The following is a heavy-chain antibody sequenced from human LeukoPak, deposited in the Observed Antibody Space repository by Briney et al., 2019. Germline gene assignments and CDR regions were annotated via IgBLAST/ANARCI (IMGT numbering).Heavy chain of an antibody. D-gene: IGHD3-10*01. CDR2: IIPIFGTA. V-gene: IGHV1-69*01. Sequence: ASVKVSCKASGGTFSSYAISWVRQAPGQGLEWMGGIIPIFGTANYAQKFQGRVTITADESTSTAYMELSSLRSEDTAVYYCARDLSYGSGSYYNVLIWGQGTLVTVSS. CDR1: GGTFSSYA. J-gene: IGHJ4*02. CDR3: ARDLSYGSGSYYNVLI.